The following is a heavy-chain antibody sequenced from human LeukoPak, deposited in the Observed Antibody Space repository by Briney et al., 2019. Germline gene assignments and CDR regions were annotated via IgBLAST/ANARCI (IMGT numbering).Heavy chain of an antibody. CDR2: ISGSGGST. D-gene: IGHD3/OR15-3a*01. V-gene: IGHV3-23*01. CDR1: GFTFSSFA. Sequence: GGSLRLSCVASGFTFSSFAMTWVRQAPGKGLEWVAGISGSGGSTIYADSVKGRFTISRDNPKNTLYLQMNSLRAEDTAFYFCAKRGVVIRVFLVGFHKEAFYFESWGQGALVTVSS. J-gene: IGHJ4*02. CDR3: AKRGVVIRVFLVGFHKEAFYFES.